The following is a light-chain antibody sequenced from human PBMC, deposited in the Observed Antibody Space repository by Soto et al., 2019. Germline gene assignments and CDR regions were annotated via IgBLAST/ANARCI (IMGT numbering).Light chain of an antibody. J-gene: IGKJ3*01. CDR1: QGISSY. V-gene: IGKV1-9*01. CDR2: TAS. CDR3: QQLDSYPLT. Sequence: DIQLTQSPSFLSASVGDRVTITCRASQGISSYLAWYQQKPGNAPKLLIYTASTLQSGVPSRFSGSGSGTECTLTISSLQPEEFATYYCQQLDSYPLTFGPGTKVDIK.